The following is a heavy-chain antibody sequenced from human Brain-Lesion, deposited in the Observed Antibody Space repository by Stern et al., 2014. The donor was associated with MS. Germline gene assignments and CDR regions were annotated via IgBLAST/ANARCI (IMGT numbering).Heavy chain of an antibody. CDR1: GASIGGGGYY. CDR2: IYYSGTT. D-gene: IGHD2-2*01. CDR3: AGAIGKYELLEAFDM. Sequence: VQLVESGPGLVKPSQTLPLTCTVSGASIGGGGYYWSWIRPPPGKGPEWVGDIYYSGTTYYKPSLKSRVTISLDTSKNQFSLNLSSVTAADTAVYYCAGAIGKYELLEAFDMWGQGTKVTVSS. J-gene: IGHJ3*02. V-gene: IGHV4-30-4*01.